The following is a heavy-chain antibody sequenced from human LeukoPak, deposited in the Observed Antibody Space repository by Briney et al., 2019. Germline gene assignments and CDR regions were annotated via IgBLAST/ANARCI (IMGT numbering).Heavy chain of an antibody. CDR3: ARDQYYYDSSGYYPIYYYYYMDV. Sequence: GGSLRLSCAASRFTVSSNYMSWVRQAPGKGLEWVSVIYSGGSTYYADSVKGRFTISRDNSKNTLYLQMNSLRAEDTAVYYCARDQYYYDSSGYYPIYYYYYMDVWGKGTTVTVSS. J-gene: IGHJ6*03. V-gene: IGHV3-53*01. CDR2: IYSGGST. D-gene: IGHD3-22*01. CDR1: RFTVSSNY.